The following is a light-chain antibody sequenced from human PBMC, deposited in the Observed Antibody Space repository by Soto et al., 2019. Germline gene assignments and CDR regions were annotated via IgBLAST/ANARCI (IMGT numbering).Light chain of an antibody. J-gene: IGKJ1*01. Sequence: VVLPQSPGTLSFSPGERATLSCRASQSVSSNLAWYQQKPGQAPRLLIYGASTRATGIPVRFSGSASGTEFTLTISSLQSEDFTVYYCQQYNKWPLPFGQGTKVAIK. CDR2: GAS. CDR3: QQYNKWPLP. V-gene: IGKV3-15*01. CDR1: QSVSSN.